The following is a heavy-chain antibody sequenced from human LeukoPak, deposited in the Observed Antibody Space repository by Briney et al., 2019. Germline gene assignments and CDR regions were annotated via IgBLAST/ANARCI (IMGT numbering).Heavy chain of an antibody. V-gene: IGHV1-8*01. Sequence: GASVKVSCKASGYTFTSYDINWVRQATGQGLEWMGWMNPNSGNTGYAQKFQGRVTMTRNTSISTAYMELSSLRSEDMALYYCAKARGYQNYMDVWGKGTTVTVSS. CDR1: GYTFTSYD. D-gene: IGHD5-12*01. J-gene: IGHJ6*03. CDR3: AKARGYQNYMDV. CDR2: MNPNSGNT.